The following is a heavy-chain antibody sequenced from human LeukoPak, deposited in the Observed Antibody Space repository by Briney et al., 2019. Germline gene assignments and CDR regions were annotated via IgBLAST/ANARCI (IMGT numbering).Heavy chain of an antibody. Sequence: PSETLSLTCSVSGCSISSGYYWGWIRQPPGKGLEWIGSIYHSGSTYYNPSLKSRVTISVDTSKNQLSLKLTSVTAADTAVYYCASDEEFSWFFNWGQGTLVTVSS. V-gene: IGHV4-38-2*02. CDR3: ASDEEFSWFFN. D-gene: IGHD3-10*01. CDR1: GCSISSGYY. CDR2: IYHSGST. J-gene: IGHJ4*02.